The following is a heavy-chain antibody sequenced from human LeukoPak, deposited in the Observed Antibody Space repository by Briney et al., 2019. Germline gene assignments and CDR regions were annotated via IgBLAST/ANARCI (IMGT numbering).Heavy chain of an antibody. D-gene: IGHD6-13*01. Sequence: SDTLSLTCSVSGGYIRCYYWSWMRPPPGKALEGIGHIYTRARPQYTPSHNNRVTISVDPSKIQFSLKLSSVTAAHTAVYYCARYGGSSSWHPGLDWGQGTGVRVYS. CDR1: GGYIRCYY. J-gene: IGHJ4*02. V-gene: IGHV4-4*09. CDR3: ARYGGSSSWHPGLD. CDR2: IYTRARP.